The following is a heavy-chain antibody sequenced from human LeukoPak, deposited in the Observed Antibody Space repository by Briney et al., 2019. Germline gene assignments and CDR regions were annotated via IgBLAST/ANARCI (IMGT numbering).Heavy chain of an antibody. CDR3: AKRGVVIRVFLVGFHKEAYYFDS. V-gene: IGHV3-23*01. D-gene: IGHD3-10*01. Sequence: PGGSLRPSCAVSGITLGNYGMSGVRQPPGKGLEGVAGISDSGGSTNYADSVKGRFTISRDTPRNTLYLQMNSLRAEDTAVYFCAKRGVVIRVFLVGFHKEAYYFDSWGQGALVTVSS. CDR2: ISDSGGST. J-gene: IGHJ4*02. CDR1: GITLGNYG.